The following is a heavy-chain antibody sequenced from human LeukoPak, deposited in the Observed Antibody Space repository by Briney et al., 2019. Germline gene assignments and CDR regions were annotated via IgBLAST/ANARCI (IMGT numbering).Heavy chain of an antibody. V-gene: IGHV3-30*18. CDR3: AKDISLGHYYDSSGGSGIDY. D-gene: IGHD3-22*01. Sequence: LGGSLRLSCAASGFTFSSYGMHWVRQAPGKGLEWVAVISYDGSNKYYADSVKGRFTISRDNSKNTLYLQMNSLRAEDTAVYYCAKDISLGHYYDSSGGSGIDYWGQGTLVTVSS. CDR1: GFTFSSYG. CDR2: ISYDGSNK. J-gene: IGHJ4*02.